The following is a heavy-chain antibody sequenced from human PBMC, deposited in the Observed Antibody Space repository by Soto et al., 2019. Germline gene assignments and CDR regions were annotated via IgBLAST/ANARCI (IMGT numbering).Heavy chain of an antibody. CDR3: ARGSPAYYGMDV. CDR1: GGSIDYYD. J-gene: IGHJ6*02. CDR2: IYYSGST. Sequence: SETLSLTCTVSGGSIDYYDWTWIRQPPGKGLEWIGYIYYSGSTNYNPSLKSRVTISVDTSKNQFSLKLSSVTTADTAVYYCARGSPAYYGMDVWGQGTTVTVSS. V-gene: IGHV4-59*01. D-gene: IGHD3-10*01.